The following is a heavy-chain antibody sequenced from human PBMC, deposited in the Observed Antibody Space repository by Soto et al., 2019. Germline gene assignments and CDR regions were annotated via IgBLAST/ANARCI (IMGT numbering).Heavy chain of an antibody. V-gene: IGHV4-59*12. CDR2: IYHSGYT. D-gene: IGHD1-1*01. Sequence: SETLSLTCTVSGGSISSYYWSWIRQPPGKGLEWIGYIYHSGYTLYNPSLKGRVTISVDKSKNHFSLNLTSVTAPDTAVYYCARDQLEGNWLDPWGEGTLVTVSS. J-gene: IGHJ5*02. CDR1: GGSISSYY. CDR3: ARDQLEGNWLDP.